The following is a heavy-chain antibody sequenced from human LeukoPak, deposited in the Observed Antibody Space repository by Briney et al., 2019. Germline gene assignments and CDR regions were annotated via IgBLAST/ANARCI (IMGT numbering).Heavy chain of an antibody. V-gene: IGHV1-2*02. J-gene: IGHJ6*03. Sequence: ASVTVSCRASGYTFTGYHMHWVRQAPGQGLEWMGWINPNSGGTNYAQKFQGRVTMTRDTSISTAYMELSRLRSDDTAVYYCARAYSSSSGPAYYYYYMDVWGKGTTVTVSS. CDR3: ARAYSSSSGPAYYYYYMDV. D-gene: IGHD6-6*01. CDR2: INPNSGGT. CDR1: GYTFTGYH.